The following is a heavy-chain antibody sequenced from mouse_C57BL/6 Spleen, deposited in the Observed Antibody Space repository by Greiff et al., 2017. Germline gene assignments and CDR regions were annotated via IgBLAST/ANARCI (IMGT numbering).Heavy chain of an antibody. CDR1: GFTFSSYA. Sequence: EVKLVESGGGLVKPGGSLKLSCAASGFTFSSYAMSWVRQTPEKRLEWVATISDGGSYTYYPDNVKGRFTISRDNAKNNLYLQMSHLKSEDTAMYYCARDQPSFAYWGQGTLVTVSA. J-gene: IGHJ3*01. CDR2: ISDGGSYT. V-gene: IGHV5-4*01. CDR3: ARDQPSFAY.